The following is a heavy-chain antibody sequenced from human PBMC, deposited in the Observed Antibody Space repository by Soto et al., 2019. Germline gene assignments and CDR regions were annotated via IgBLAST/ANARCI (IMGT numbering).Heavy chain of an antibody. Sequence: VQLVESGGGVVQPGRSLRLSCAASGFTFSSYAMSWVRQAPGKGLEWVSAISGSGGSTYYADPVKGRFTISRDNSKNTLYLQMNSLRAEDTAVYYCAKDLVFGVATMGGMDVWGQGTTVTVSS. CDR3: AKDLVFGVATMGGMDV. J-gene: IGHJ6*02. CDR2: ISGSGGST. CDR1: GFTFSSYA. V-gene: IGHV3-23*04. D-gene: IGHD5-12*01.